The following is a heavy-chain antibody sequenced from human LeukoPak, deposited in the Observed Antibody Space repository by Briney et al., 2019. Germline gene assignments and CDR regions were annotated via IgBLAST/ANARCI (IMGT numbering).Heavy chain of an antibody. Sequence: GESLKISCKGSGYSFTSYWIAWVRRMPGKGLEWMGIIHPGDSDTRHSPSFQGQVTISADKSISTAYLQWSRLKASDTAMYYCARSQYGSGTYYSKPFDYWGQGTPVTVSS. CDR1: GYSFTSYW. D-gene: IGHD3-10*01. CDR3: ARSQYGSGTYYSKPFDY. CDR2: IHPGDSDT. J-gene: IGHJ4*02. V-gene: IGHV5-51*01.